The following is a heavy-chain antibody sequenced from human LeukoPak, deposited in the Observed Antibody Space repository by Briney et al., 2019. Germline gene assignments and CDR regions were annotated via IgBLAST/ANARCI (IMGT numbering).Heavy chain of an antibody. Sequence: GGSLRLSCAASGFTFSSYEMNWVRQAPGKGLEWVSYISSSGSTIYYADSVKGRFTISRDNAKNSLYLQMNSLRAEDTAVYYCARIHSHSSGWYYFDYWGQGTLVTVSS. CDR2: ISSSGSTI. V-gene: IGHV3-48*03. CDR3: ARIHSHSSGWYYFDY. J-gene: IGHJ4*02. D-gene: IGHD6-19*01. CDR1: GFTFSSYE.